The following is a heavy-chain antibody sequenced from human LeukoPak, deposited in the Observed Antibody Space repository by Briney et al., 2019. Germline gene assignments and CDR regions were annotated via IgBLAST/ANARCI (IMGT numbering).Heavy chain of an antibody. Sequence: GGSLRLSCAASGFTFSSYGMHWVRQAPGKGLEWVAVISYDGSNKYYADSVKGRFTISRDNSKNTLYLQMNSLRAEDTAVYYCAKSRTRGDGMDVWGQGTTVTVSS. V-gene: IGHV3-30*18. CDR3: AKSRTRGDGMDV. CDR1: GFTFSSYG. CDR2: ISYDGSNK. D-gene: IGHD3-10*01. J-gene: IGHJ6*02.